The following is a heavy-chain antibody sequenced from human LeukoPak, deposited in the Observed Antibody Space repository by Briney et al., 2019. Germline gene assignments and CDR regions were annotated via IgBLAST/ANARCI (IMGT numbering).Heavy chain of an antibody. CDR2: VYYSGSP. CDR1: GGSISNPGYY. V-gene: IGHV4-39*06. D-gene: IGHD2-15*01. CDR3: ARRSDTWHAFDK. J-gene: IGHJ3*02. Sequence: PSETLSLTYSVSGGSISNPGYYWGWVRQYTGKGRVRIGSVYYSGSPYPQPSLRTRFTVSIHTPNAQLPLQLRSVTPADTAVYYCARRSDTWHAFDKWGQGTMVTVAS.